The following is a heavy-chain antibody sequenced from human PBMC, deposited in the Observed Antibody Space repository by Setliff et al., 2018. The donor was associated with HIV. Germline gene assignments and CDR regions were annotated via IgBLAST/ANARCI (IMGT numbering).Heavy chain of an antibody. Sequence: KPSETLSLTCTVSGGSISSYYWSWIRQPPGKGLEWIGYIYYSGSSKNTPSLKSRVTISVDTPKNEFSLKLSSMTAADTAVYYCARDRRDDYYLTAYFDSLGQGTVVTVSS. V-gene: IGHV4-59*01. J-gene: IGHJ4*02. CDR1: GGSISSYY. CDR2: IYYSGSS. CDR3: ARDRRDDYYLTAYFDS. D-gene: IGHD1-26*01.